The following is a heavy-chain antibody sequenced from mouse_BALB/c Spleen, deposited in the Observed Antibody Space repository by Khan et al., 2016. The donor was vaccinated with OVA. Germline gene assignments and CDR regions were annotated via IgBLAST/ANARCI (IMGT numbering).Heavy chain of an antibody. Sequence: EVELVESGGGLVKPGGSLKLSCAASGFTFSSYAMSWVRQSPEKRLEWVAEISSGGSYTYYPDTVTGRFTISRDNAKNTLYLEMSSLRSEDTARYYGARTDCNYVFAYWGQGTLVTVSA. CDR1: GFTFSSYA. CDR2: ISSGGSYT. J-gene: IGHJ3*01. D-gene: IGHD2-1*01. CDR3: ARTDCNYVFAY. V-gene: IGHV5-9-4*01.